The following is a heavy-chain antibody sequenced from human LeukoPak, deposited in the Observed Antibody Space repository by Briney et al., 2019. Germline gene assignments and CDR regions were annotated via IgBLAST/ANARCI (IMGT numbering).Heavy chain of an antibody. J-gene: IGHJ4*02. V-gene: IGHV3-66*04. Sequence: GGSLRLSYAASGFIVSSNYISWVRQAPGKGLEWVSVIYSGGNTYHADSVMGRFTISRDSSKNTVYLEMHSLRAEDTAVYYCARLGIAVTGTSDYWGQGTLVTVSS. CDR1: GFIVSSNY. CDR2: IYSGGNT. D-gene: IGHD6-19*01. CDR3: ARLGIAVTGTSDY.